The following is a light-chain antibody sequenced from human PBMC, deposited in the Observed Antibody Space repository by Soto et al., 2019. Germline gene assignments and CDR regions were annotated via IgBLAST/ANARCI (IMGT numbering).Light chain of an antibody. Sequence: IVLTQSPGTLSLSPGERATLSCRASQTISSSSLAWYQQKGGQAPRLLIHGASSRATGIPDRFSGSGSGTDFTLTISRLEPDDFAVYYCQQYGSSSTFGQGTRLEIK. CDR2: GAS. V-gene: IGKV3-20*01. J-gene: IGKJ5*01. CDR1: QTISSSS. CDR3: QQYGSSST.